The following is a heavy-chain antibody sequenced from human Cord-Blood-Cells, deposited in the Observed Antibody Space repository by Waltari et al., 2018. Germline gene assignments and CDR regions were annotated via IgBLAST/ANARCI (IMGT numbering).Heavy chain of an antibody. Sequence: QVQLVESGGGVVQPDRSLRLCCAAAGFTFSSYGMHWARQAPGKGLEWLAVIWYDGSNKYYADSVKGRFTISRDNSKNTLYLQMNSLIAEDTAVYYCARYRGYSYYVDYWGQGTLVTVSS. CDR2: IWYDGSNK. J-gene: IGHJ4*02. CDR3: ARYRGYSYYVDY. D-gene: IGHD2-15*01. V-gene: IGHV3-33*01. CDR1: GFTFSSYG.